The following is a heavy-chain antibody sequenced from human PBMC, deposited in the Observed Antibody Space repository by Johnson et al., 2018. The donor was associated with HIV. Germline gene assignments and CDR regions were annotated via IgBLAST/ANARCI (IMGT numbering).Heavy chain of an antibody. V-gene: IGHV3-74*01. D-gene: IGHD1-1*01. J-gene: IGHJ3*01. CDR1: GFTFSSYW. CDR3: ARSGPNWAFDF. Sequence: VQLVESGGGLVQPGGSLILSCAASGFTFSSYWMHWVRQAPGNGLVWVSRISSDGSSTYYADSVKGRFTISRDNAKNTMFVQMNSLRAEDTAVYYCARSGPNWAFDFWGQGTMV. CDR2: ISSDGSST.